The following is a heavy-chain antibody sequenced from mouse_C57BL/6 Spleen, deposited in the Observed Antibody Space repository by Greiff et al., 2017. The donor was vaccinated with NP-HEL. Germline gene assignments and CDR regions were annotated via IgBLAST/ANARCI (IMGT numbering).Heavy chain of an antibody. J-gene: IGHJ1*03. CDR2: IHPNSGST. CDR3: ARRITTVVATDWYFDV. V-gene: IGHV1-64*01. CDR1: GYTFTSYW. Sequence: VQLQQSGAELVKPGASVKLSCKASGYTFTSYWMHWVKQRPGQGLEWIGMIHPNSGSTNYNEKFKSKATLTVDKSSSTAYMQLSSLTSGDSAVYYCARRITTVVATDWYFDVWGTGTTVTVSS. D-gene: IGHD1-1*01.